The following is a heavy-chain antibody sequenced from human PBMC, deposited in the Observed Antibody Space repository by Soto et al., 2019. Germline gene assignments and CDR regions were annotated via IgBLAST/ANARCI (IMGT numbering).Heavy chain of an antibody. J-gene: IGHJ4*02. CDR2: ISASAATT. D-gene: IGHD6-6*01. CDR3: AKLGAYSTSAIDS. V-gene: IGHV3-23*01. CDR1: GFTFSNYA. Sequence: GGSLRLSCAPSGFTFSNYAMSWVRQAPGKGLEWVSAISASAATTYYADSVKGRFTISRDNSKNTLYVQMNSLRAEDTAVYYCAKLGAYSTSAIDSWGQGALVTVSS.